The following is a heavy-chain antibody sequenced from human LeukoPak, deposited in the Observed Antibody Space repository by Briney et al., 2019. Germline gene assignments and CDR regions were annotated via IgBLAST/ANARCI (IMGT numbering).Heavy chain of an antibody. V-gene: IGHV3-48*03. CDR3: AYGSGSYYHFDY. CDR2: ISSSGSTI. Sequence: GGPLRLSWASSGLTFSRCEMNSARQAPWKGLEWVSYISSSGSTIYYADSVKGRFTISRDNANNSLYLKMNSLRAEDTAVYYCAYGSGSYYHFDYWGQGTLVTVSS. J-gene: IGHJ4*02. D-gene: IGHD3-10*01. CDR1: GLTFSRCE.